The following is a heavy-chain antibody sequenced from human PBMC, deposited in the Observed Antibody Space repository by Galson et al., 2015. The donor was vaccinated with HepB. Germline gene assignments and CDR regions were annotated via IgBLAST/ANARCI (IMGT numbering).Heavy chain of an antibody. D-gene: IGHD6-13*01. V-gene: IGHV3-30*18. J-gene: IGHJ4*02. Sequence: SLRLSCAASGFTFSSYGMHWVRQAPGKGLEWVAVISYDGSNKYYADSVKGRFTISRDNSKNTLYLQMNSLRAEDTAVYYCAKDHFRSTGYSSSWYYPFFDYWGQGTLVTVSS. CDR1: GFTFSSYG. CDR3: AKDHFRSTGYSSSWYYPFFDY. CDR2: ISYDGSNK.